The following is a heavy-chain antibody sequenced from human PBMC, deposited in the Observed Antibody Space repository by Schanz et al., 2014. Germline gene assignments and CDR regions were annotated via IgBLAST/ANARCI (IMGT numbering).Heavy chain of an antibody. CDR1: GFSFSGFA. D-gene: IGHD7-27*01. V-gene: IGHV3-48*04. J-gene: IGHJ3*02. Sequence: VQLVESGGGVVQPGGSLRLSCVASGFSFSGFAVHWVRQAPGKGLEWISYISSGSSTIHYADSVKGRFTISRDNAKNSLYLEMTSLRGEDTAVYYCARENLNWEAFDIWGQGTVVTVSS. CDR2: ISSGSSTI. CDR3: ARENLNWEAFDI.